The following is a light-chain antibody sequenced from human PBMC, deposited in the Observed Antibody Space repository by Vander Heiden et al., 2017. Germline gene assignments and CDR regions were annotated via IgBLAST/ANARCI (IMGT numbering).Light chain of an antibody. CDR1: SSNIGAGYD. V-gene: IGLV1-40*01. CDR2: GNN. Sequence: QSVLTPPPSVSGAPGQRVTISCTGSSSNIGAGYDVHWYQQLPGTAPKLLIYGNNNRPSGVPDRFSGSKSGTSASLAITGLQAEDEADYYCQSYDGSLSGSKVFGGGTKLTVL. CDR3: QSYDGSLSGSKV. J-gene: IGLJ2*01.